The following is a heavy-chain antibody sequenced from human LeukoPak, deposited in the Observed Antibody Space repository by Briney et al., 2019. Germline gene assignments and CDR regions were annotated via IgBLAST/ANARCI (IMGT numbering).Heavy chain of an antibody. V-gene: IGHV4-34*01. CDR2: INHSGST. D-gene: IGHD2-2*01. J-gene: IGHJ4*02. Sequence: SETLSLTCAVYGGSLSGYYWSWIRQPPGKGLEWIGEINHSGSTNYNPSLKSRVTISVDTSKNQFSLKLSSVTAADTAVYYCARVVPAAMSYWGQGTLVTVSS. CDR1: GGSLSGYY. CDR3: ARVVPAAMSY.